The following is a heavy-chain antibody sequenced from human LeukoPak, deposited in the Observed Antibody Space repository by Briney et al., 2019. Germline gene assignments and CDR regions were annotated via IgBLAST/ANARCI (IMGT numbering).Heavy chain of an antibody. J-gene: IGHJ4*02. CDR3: ARAPYALPDY. V-gene: IGHV4-34*01. Sequence: SETLSLTCAVYGESFSGYYWSWIRQPPGKGLEWIGEINHSGSTNYNPSLKSRVNISVDTSKNQFSLKLSSVTAADTAVYYCARAPYALPDYWGQGTLVTVSS. D-gene: IGHD4-17*01. CDR2: INHSGST. CDR1: GESFSGYY.